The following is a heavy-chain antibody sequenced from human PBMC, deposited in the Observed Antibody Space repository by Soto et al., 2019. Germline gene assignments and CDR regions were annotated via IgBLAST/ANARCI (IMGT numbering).Heavy chain of an antibody. V-gene: IGHV3-21*01. CDR1: GFTFSSYS. J-gene: IGHJ3*02. D-gene: IGHD1-26*01. Sequence: PGGSLRLSWAASGFTFSSYSMNWVRQAPGKGLEWVSSISSSSSYIYYADSVKGRFTISSDNAKNPLYLQMNSLRAEDTAVYYCARVESGSYYGAFDIWGQGTMVTVSS. CDR2: ISSSSSYI. CDR3: ARVESGSYYGAFDI.